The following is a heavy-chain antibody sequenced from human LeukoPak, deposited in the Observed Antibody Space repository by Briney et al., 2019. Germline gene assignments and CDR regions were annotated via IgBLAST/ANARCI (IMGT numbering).Heavy chain of an antibody. CDR2: IKQEGSEK. D-gene: IGHD3-10*02. J-gene: IGHJ6*04. Sequence: GGSLRLSCAASGFTVSNNYMSWVRQAPGKGLEWVANIKQEGSEKYYVESVKGRFTISRDNAKNSVYLQMNSLRDDDTAVYYCAELGITMIGGVWGKGTTVTISS. CDR3: AELGITMIGGV. CDR1: GFTVSNNY. V-gene: IGHV3-7*01.